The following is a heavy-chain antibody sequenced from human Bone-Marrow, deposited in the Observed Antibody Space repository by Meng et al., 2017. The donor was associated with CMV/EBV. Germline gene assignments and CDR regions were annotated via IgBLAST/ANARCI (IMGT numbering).Heavy chain of an antibody. CDR1: GGSVSSGSYY. CDR3: ARGMATIPT. D-gene: IGHD5-24*01. V-gene: IGHV4-61*01. J-gene: IGHJ5*02. Sequence: GSLRLSCTVSGGSVSSGSYYWSWIRQPPGKGLEWIGYIYYSGSTNYNPSLKSRVTISVDTSKNQFSLKLSSVTAADTAVYYCARGMATIPTWGQGTLVTVSS. CDR2: IYYSGST.